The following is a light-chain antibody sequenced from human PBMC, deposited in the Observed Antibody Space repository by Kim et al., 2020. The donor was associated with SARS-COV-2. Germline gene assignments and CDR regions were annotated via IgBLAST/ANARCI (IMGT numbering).Light chain of an antibody. J-gene: IGKJ5*01. CDR3: QQYNSWPPIN. CDR2: DAS. Sequence: SPGEGATPFCRASQSLGSSLAWYQQKPGLPPRLLIYDASTRATGIPARFSGRGSGTEFTLTISSLQSEDFAVYFCQQYNSWPPINFGPGTRLEIK. CDR1: QSLGSS. V-gene: IGKV3D-15*01.